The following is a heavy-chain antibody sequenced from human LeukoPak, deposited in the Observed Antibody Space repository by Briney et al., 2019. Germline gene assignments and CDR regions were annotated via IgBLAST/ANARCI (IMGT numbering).Heavy chain of an antibody. CDR2: IYYSGST. Sequence: SETLSLTCTVSGGSISSSSYYWGWIRQPPGKGLEWIGSIYYSGSTYYNPSLKSRVTISLDTSKNQFSLNLNSVTATDTAVYYCARDRGYSSGWSRYDYWGQGTLVTVSS. CDR3: ARDRGYSSGWSRYDY. V-gene: IGHV4-39*07. CDR1: GGSISSSSYY. J-gene: IGHJ4*02. D-gene: IGHD6-19*01.